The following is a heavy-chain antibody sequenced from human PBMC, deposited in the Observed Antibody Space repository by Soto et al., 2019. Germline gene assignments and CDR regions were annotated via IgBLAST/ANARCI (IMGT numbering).Heavy chain of an antibody. J-gene: IGHJ4*02. CDR2: IKQDGSEK. V-gene: IGHV3-7*01. Sequence: GGSLRLSCAGSGFTFSNYWMGWVRQAPGKGLEWVANIKQDGSEKYYVDSVRGRFTISRDNAKNSLYLQMSGLRAEDTAVFYCARGTLWNGFQFFVYWGQGTLVTVSS. CDR3: ARGTLWNGFQFFVY. D-gene: IGHD3-3*01. CDR1: GFTFSNYW.